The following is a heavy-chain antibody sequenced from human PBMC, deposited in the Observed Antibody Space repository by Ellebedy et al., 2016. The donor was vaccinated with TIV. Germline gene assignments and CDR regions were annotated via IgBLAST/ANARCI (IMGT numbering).Heavy chain of an antibody. D-gene: IGHD1-1*01. J-gene: IGHJ4*02. Sequence: PGGSLRLSCAASGFRFSIYDMYWVRQAPGKGLEWVSSISSSGAYRYHADSMEGRFTISRDNAKNSLYLQMNSLRADDTAVYYCAREKSGHKWNDGFDSWGQGTLVTVSS. CDR3: AREKSGHKWNDGFDS. CDR2: ISSSGAYR. V-gene: IGHV3-21*01. CDR1: GFRFSIYD.